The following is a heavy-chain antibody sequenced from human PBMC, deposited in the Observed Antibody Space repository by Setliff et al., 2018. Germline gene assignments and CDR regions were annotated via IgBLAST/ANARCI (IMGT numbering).Heavy chain of an antibody. V-gene: IGHV4-61*09. CDR2: IYTSWST. CDR3: ARMSGFQYMDV. D-gene: IGHD3-3*01. CDR1: GDSISSRRSY. J-gene: IGHJ6*03. Sequence: SETLSLTCTVSGDSISSRRSYWGWFRQPAGKGLEWIGQIYTSWSTNYNPSLKSRVTISLDTSKNQFSLSLSSVTAADTAVFYCARMSGFQYMDVWGKGTTVTVSS.